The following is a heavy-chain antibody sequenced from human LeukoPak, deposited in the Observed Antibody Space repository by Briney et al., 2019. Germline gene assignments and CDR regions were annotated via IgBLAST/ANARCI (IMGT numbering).Heavy chain of an antibody. CDR2: ISDDGSNK. V-gene: IGHV3-30-3*01. J-gene: IGHJ4*02. D-gene: IGHD3-22*01. CDR3: ARDYYYESSGYHYIDY. CDR1: GFTFSNYA. Sequence: GRSLRLSCAASGFTFSNYAMHWVRQAPGKGLEWVAVISDDGSNKYYADSVKGRFTISRDNSKNTLYLQMNSLRAEDTAVYYCARDYYYESSGYHYIDYWGQGTLVTVSS.